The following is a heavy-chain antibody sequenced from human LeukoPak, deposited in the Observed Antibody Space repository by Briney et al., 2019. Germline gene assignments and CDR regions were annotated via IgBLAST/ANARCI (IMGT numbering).Heavy chain of an antibody. CDR3: VTDIRSGWRNY. CDR2: FDPEDGEA. CDR1: GYTLTESS. V-gene: IGHV1-24*01. Sequence: GASVKVSCKVSGYTLTESSVHWVRQPRGKGLEWMGGFDPEDGEAIYAPKIQGRVTMTEDTSTDTAYLELRSLRSDDTAVYYCVTDIRSGWRNYWGQGTLITVSS. D-gene: IGHD6-19*01. J-gene: IGHJ4*02.